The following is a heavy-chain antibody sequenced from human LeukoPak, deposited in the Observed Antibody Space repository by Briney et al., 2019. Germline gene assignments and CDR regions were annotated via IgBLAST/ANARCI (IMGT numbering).Heavy chain of an antibody. V-gene: IGHV4-59*01. CDR2: ISYSGST. CDR3: ARGGDGYFDY. Sequence: SETLSLTCTVSGGSISGYYWSWIRQPPGKRLEWIGYISYSGSTNYNPSLKSRVTISVDTSKNQFSLKLSSVTAADTTVYYCARGGDGYFDYWGQGTLVTVSS. J-gene: IGHJ4*02. D-gene: IGHD5-24*01. CDR1: GGSISGYY.